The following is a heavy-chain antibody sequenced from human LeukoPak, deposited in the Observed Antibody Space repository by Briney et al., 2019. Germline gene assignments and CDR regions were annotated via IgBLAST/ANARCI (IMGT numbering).Heavy chain of an antibody. CDR2: INTNTGNP. CDR1: RYTFTSYA. CDR3: VREVVVTRFDY. V-gene: IGHV7-4-1*02. J-gene: IGHJ4*02. Sequence: GASVKVSCKASRYTFTSYAMHWVRQAPGQGLEWMGWINTNTGNPTYAQGFTGRFVFSLDTSVSTAYLQISSLKAEDTAEYYCVREVVVTRFDYWGQGTLVTVSS. D-gene: IGHD3-22*01.